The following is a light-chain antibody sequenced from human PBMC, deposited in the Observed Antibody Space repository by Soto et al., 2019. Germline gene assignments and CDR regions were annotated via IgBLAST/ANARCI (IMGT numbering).Light chain of an antibody. CDR3: QQYNIWPQT. J-gene: IGKJ1*01. V-gene: IGKV3-15*01. CDR1: QSINGW. Sequence: MTQSPSTLSAAVGDRVTITCRASQSINGWLAWYQQNPGQAPRLLIYGASTRATGIPARFSGSGSGTEFTLTISSLQSEDFAVYFCQQYNIWPQTFGQGTKVDIK. CDR2: GAS.